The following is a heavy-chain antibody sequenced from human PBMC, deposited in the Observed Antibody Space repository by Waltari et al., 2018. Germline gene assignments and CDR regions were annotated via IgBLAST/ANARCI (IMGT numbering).Heavy chain of an antibody. CDR2: VDPEDGET. J-gene: IGHJ3*01. CDR3: VTALGDRSSASRPFDV. D-gene: IGHD3-10*01. Sequence: EVQLLQSGTALKKPGSTVKISCQVSGYRFTDYYIHWVQQAPGKGPQWMGLVDPEDGETIYAERFHGRVTITADTSTETAFMELSSLTSDDTAVYYCVTALGDRSSASRPFDVWGLGTLITVSS. V-gene: IGHV1-69-2*01. CDR1: GYRFTDYY.